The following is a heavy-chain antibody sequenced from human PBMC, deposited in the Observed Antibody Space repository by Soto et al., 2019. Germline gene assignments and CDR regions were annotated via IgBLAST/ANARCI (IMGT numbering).Heavy chain of an antibody. CDR1: GYTFTSYD. D-gene: IGHD6-13*01. V-gene: IGHV1-8*01. Sequence: ASVKVSCKASGYTFTSYDINWVRQATGQGLEWMGWINPNSGNTAYAQKFQGRVTMTRNTSISTAYMELSSLRSEDTAVYYCAREQQVRGFEPWGQGTLVTVSS. CDR3: AREQQVRGFEP. CDR2: INPNSGNT. J-gene: IGHJ5*02.